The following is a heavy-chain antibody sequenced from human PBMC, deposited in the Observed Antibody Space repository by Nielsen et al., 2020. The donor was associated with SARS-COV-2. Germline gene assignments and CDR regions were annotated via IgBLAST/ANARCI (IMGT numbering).Heavy chain of an antibody. D-gene: IGHD4-17*01. CDR1: GGSITTTTYY. CDR3: ARHRRGGDFQY. CDR2: MYYRGNT. V-gene: IGHV4-39*01. Sequence: SETLSLTCTVSGGSITTTTYYWAWIRQPPGKGPEWIGSMYYRGNTYYNPSLKSRVAISADTSKNHFSLSLTSVTASDTAVYYCARHRRGGDFQYWGQGTLVIASS. J-gene: IGHJ1*01.